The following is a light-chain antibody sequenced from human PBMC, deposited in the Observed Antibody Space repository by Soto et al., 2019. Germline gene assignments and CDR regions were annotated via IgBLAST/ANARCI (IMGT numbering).Light chain of an antibody. Sequence: QSVLTQPRSVSGSPGQSVTISCTGASSDVGGYNFVSWYQQHPGKAPKLMIYDVTERPSGVPDRFSGSKSGNTASLTISGLQAEDEADYYCCSYAGIYTLVFGGGTKVTVL. V-gene: IGLV2-11*01. CDR2: DVT. CDR1: SSDVGGYNF. CDR3: CSYAGIYTLV. J-gene: IGLJ3*02.